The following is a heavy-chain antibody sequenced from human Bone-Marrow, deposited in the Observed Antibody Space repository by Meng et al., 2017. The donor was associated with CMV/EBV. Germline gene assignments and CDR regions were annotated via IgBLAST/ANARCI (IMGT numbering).Heavy chain of an antibody. Sequence: GESLKISCVASGFTFSTSWIHWVRQAPGKGLVWVSRVNPNGDWTNYADSVKGRFTISRDNAKNSLYLQMNSLRAEDTAVYYCARVAAAAGVAFDIWGQGTMVTVSS. J-gene: IGHJ3*02. CDR2: VNPNGDWT. D-gene: IGHD6-13*01. CDR3: ARVAAAAGVAFDI. CDR1: GFTFSTSW. V-gene: IGHV3-74*01.